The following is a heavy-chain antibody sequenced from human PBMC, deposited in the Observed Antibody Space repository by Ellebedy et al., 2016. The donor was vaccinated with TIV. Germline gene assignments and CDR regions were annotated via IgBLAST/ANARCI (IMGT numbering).Heavy chain of an antibody. Sequence: SVKVSXKASGGTFSSYAISWVRQAPGQGLEWMGRIIPILGIANYAQKFQGRVTITADKSTSTAYMELSSLRSEDTAVYYCARTIADDAFDIWGQGTMVTVSS. CDR3: ARTIADDAFDI. J-gene: IGHJ3*02. D-gene: IGHD4/OR15-4a*01. CDR2: IIPILGIA. CDR1: GGTFSSYA. V-gene: IGHV1-69*04.